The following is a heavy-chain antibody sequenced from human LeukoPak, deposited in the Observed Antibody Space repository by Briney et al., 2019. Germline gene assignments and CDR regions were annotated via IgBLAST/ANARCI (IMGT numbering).Heavy chain of an antibody. CDR3: ARDQDCSSTSCYDY. Sequence: ASVKVSCKASGYTFTSYGISWVRQAPGQGLEWMGWISAYNGNTNYAQKLQGRVTMTTDTSTSTAHMELRSLRSDDTAVYYCARDQDCSSTSCYDYWGQGTLVTVSS. D-gene: IGHD2-2*01. CDR1: GYTFTSYG. CDR2: ISAYNGNT. J-gene: IGHJ4*02. V-gene: IGHV1-18*01.